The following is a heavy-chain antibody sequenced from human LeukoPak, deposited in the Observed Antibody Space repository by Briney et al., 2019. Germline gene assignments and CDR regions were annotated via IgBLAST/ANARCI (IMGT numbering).Heavy chain of an antibody. D-gene: IGHD6-13*01. J-gene: IGHJ4*02. CDR3: ARTMDSSSWFFDY. V-gene: IGHV4-39*07. CDR1: GGSVRSTNYY. Sequence: PSETLSLTCTVAGGSVRSTNYYWGWIRQPPGKALEWIGTIYYNGATRYNPSLNSRVTISVDTSKNQFSLKVNSMTAADTAVYYCARTMDSSSWFFDYWGQGTLVTVSS. CDR2: IYYNGAT.